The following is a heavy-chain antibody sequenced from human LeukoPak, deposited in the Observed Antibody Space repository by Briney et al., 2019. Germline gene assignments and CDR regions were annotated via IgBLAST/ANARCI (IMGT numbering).Heavy chain of an antibody. D-gene: IGHD3-3*01. Sequence: ASVTVSCKASGYTFTSYGISWVRQAPGQGLEWMGWISAYNGNTNYAQKLQGRVTMTTDTSTSTAYMELRSLRSDDTAVYYCARDGGAYDFWSGNNWFDPWGQGTLVTVSS. CDR2: ISAYNGNT. CDR1: GYTFTSYG. CDR3: ARDGGAYDFWSGNNWFDP. V-gene: IGHV1-18*01. J-gene: IGHJ5*02.